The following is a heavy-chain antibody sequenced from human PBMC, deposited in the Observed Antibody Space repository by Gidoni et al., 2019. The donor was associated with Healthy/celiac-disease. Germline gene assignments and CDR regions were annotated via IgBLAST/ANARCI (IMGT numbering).Heavy chain of an antibody. CDR1: GGTFSSYA. CDR3: ARPYNWNYETDYYYYGMDV. Sequence: QVQLVQSGAEVKKPGSSVKVSCKASGGTFSSYAISWVRQAPGQGLEWMGGIIPIFGTANYAQKFQGRVTITADESTSTAYMELSSLRSEDTAVYYCARPYNWNYETDYYYYGMDVWGQGTTVTVSS. J-gene: IGHJ6*02. V-gene: IGHV1-69*01. D-gene: IGHD1-7*01. CDR2: IIPIFGTA.